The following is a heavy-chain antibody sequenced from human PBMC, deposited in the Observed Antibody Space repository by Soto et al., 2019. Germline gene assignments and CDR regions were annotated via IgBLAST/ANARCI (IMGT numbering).Heavy chain of an antibody. CDR3: ARGRAFSTPSTVTTLPDYYYYYMDV. D-gene: IGHD4-17*01. Sequence: SETLSLTCAVYGGSFSGYYWSWIRQPPGKGLEWIGEINHSGSTNYNPSLKSRVTISVETSKNQFSLKVSSVTAADTAVYYCARGRAFSTPSTVTTLPDYYYYYMDVWGKGTTVTVSS. CDR2: INHSGST. V-gene: IGHV4-34*01. J-gene: IGHJ6*03. CDR1: GGSFSGYY.